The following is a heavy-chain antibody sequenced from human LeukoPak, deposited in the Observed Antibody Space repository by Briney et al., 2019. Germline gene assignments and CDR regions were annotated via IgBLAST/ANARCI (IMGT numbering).Heavy chain of an antibody. CDR1: GGSISMYY. Sequence: PSETLSLTCTVSGGSISMYYWSWIRQPPGKGLEWIGYIYYSGSTNYNPSLKSRVTISVDTSKNQFSLKLSSVTAADTAVYYCAIQNDGEYFDYWGQGTLVTVSS. CDR3: AIQNDGEYFDY. V-gene: IGHV4-59*08. CDR2: IYYSGST. J-gene: IGHJ4*02. D-gene: IGHD3-10*01.